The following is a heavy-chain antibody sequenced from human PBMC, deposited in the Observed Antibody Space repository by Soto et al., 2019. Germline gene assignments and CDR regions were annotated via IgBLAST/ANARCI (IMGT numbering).Heavy chain of an antibody. CDR3: ARHGLDIVVVPAAPELPFDY. Sequence: SETLSLTCTVSGGSISSYYWSWIRQPPGKGLEWIGYIYYSGSTNYNPSLKSRVTISVDTSKNQFSLKLSSVTAADTAVYYCARHGLDIVVVPAAPELPFDYWGQGTLVTVS. V-gene: IGHV4-59*08. D-gene: IGHD2-2*01. J-gene: IGHJ4*02. CDR2: IYYSGST. CDR1: GGSISSYY.